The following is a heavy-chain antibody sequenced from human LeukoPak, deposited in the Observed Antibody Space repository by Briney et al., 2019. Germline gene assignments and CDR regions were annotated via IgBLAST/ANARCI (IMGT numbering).Heavy chain of an antibody. V-gene: IGHV4-39*07. D-gene: IGHD6-6*01. Sequence: SETLSLTCTVSGGSISSSSYYWGWIRQPPGKGLEWIGSIYYSGSTYYNPSLKRRVTISVDTSNNQFSLKLSSVTAADTAVYYCARAVEGGYSSSSWGYYYYMDVWGKGTTVTVSS. CDR1: GGSISSSSYY. CDR2: IYYSGST. CDR3: ARAVEGGYSSSSWGYYYYMDV. J-gene: IGHJ6*03.